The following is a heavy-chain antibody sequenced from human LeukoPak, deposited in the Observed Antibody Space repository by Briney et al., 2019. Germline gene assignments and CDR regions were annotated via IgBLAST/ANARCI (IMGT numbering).Heavy chain of an antibody. V-gene: IGHV5-51*01. CDR2: IYPGDSDI. Sequence: GESLKISCKGSGYSFTSYWIGWVRQMPGKGLEWMGIIYPGDSDIRYSPSFQGQVTISADKSISTAYLQWTSLKASDTAMYYCARQGWNHYDSGNYRHLDYWGQGTLVTVSS. CDR3: ARQGWNHYDSGNYRHLDY. CDR1: GYSFTSYW. J-gene: IGHJ4*02. D-gene: IGHD3-10*01.